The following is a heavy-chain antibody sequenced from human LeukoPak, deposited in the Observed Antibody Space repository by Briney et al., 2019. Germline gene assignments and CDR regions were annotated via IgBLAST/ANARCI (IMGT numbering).Heavy chain of an antibody. J-gene: IGHJ3*01. D-gene: IGHD1-1*01. CDR3: ARDFYQSGTNWYDVFDV. Sequence: GASVKVTFKASGYTFTTYGISWVRQAPGQGLEWMGWVSGNNGNTNYAQKLQGRVTMTTDTSTNKAYMELRSLRSDDTAVDYCARDFYQSGTNWYDVFDVWGQGTMVTVSS. CDR2: VSGNNGNT. CDR1: GYTFTTYG. V-gene: IGHV1-18*01.